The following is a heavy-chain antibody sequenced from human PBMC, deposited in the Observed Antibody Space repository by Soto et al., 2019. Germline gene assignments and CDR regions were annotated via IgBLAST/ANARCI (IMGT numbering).Heavy chain of an antibody. Sequence: PGESLKISCKGSGYNFIYWIAWVRQMPERGLEWMGVIHPGDSDTRYSPSFQGQVTITADTSISTAYLQWSSLKASDTAIYYCARQDGSALFFFDLWGLGTLVTVSS. CDR1: GYNFIYW. V-gene: IGHV5-51*01. J-gene: IGHJ4*02. CDR2: IHPGDSDT. D-gene: IGHD6-19*01. CDR3: ARQDGSALFFFDL.